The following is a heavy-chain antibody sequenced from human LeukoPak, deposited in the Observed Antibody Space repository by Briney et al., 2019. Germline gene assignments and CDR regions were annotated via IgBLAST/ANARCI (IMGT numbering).Heavy chain of an antibody. CDR1: GFTFSSYN. J-gene: IGHJ5*02. Sequence: GGSLRLSCAASGFTFSSYNMNCVRQAPGKGLEWVAVISYDGSNKYYADSVKGRFTISRDNSKNTLYLQMNSLRAEDTAVYYCAKVGEQLVIWYWFDPWGQGTLVTVSS. D-gene: IGHD6-13*01. V-gene: IGHV3-30*18. CDR2: ISYDGSNK. CDR3: AKVGEQLVIWYWFDP.